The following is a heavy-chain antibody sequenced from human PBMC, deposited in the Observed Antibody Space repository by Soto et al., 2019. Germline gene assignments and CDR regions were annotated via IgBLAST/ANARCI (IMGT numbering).Heavy chain of an antibody. CDR1: GFTFSGSA. CDR2: IRSKANSYAT. D-gene: IGHD4-17*01. J-gene: IGHJ4*02. CDR3: TTFGRTATVSWDY. V-gene: IGHV3-73*02. Sequence: EVQLVESGGGLVQPGGSLKLSCAASGFTFSGSAMHWVRQASGKGLEWVGRIRSKANSYATAYAASVKGRFTISRDDSKNTAYLQMNSLKTEDTAVYYCTTFGRTATVSWDYWGQGTLVTVSS.